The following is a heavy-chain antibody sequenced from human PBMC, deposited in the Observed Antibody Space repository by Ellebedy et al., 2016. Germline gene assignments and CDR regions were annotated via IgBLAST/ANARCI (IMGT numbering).Heavy chain of an antibody. J-gene: IGHJ4*02. CDR1: GFTFSSYG. V-gene: IGHV3-30*03. D-gene: IGHD6-19*01. CDR3: ARDRGIAVSVTGAYFDN. Sequence: GESLKISCAASGFTFSSYGMHWVRQAPGKGLEWVSGISYAGGNKHYADSVKGRFSISRDNSKNTLFLEINSLRDEDTALYFCARDRGIAVSVTGAYFDNWGQGSLVTVSS. CDR2: ISYAGGNK.